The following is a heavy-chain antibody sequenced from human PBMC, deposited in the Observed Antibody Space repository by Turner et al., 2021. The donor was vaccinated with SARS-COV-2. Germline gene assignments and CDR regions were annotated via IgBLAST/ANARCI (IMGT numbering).Heavy chain of an antibody. CDR3: ARDSVSEPLNY. Sequence: QVQLVQSGAEVKKPGSSVTVSCTASGGPFSSYAITWVRQAPGQGLEWMGGIIPIFGTANYAQKFQGRVTITADKSTSTAYMELSSLRSEDTAVYYCARDSVSEPLNYWGQGTLVTVSS. D-gene: IGHD1-20*01. CDR1: GGPFSSYA. V-gene: IGHV1-69*06. CDR2: IIPIFGTA. J-gene: IGHJ4*02.